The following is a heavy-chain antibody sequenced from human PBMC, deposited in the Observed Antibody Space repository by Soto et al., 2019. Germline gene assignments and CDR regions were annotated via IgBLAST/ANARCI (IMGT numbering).Heavy chain of an antibody. CDR1: GFTFSSYW. J-gene: IGHJ6*03. Sequence: SLRLSCAASGFTFSSYWMSSVRQAPGKGLEWVANIKQDGSEKYYVDSVKGRFTISRDNAKNSLYLQMNSLRAEDTAVYYCARDNGFLRYFDWLNYYYYYMDVWGKGTTVTVSS. CDR2: IKQDGSEK. CDR3: ARDNGFLRYFDWLNYYYYYMDV. D-gene: IGHD3-9*01. V-gene: IGHV3-7*01.